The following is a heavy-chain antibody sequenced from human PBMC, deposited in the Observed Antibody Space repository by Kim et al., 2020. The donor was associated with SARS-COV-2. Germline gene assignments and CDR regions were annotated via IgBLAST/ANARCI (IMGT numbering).Heavy chain of an antibody. J-gene: IGHJ6*02. Sequence: SETLSLTCTVSGGSISSSSYYWGWIRQPPGKGLEWIGSIYYSGSTYYNPSLKSRITISVDTSKNQFSLKLSSVTAADTAVYYCARHVSETPQYYYDSSGYYYRRGGPWVGMDVWGQGTTVTVSS. CDR3: ARHVSETPQYYYDSSGYYYRRGGPWVGMDV. V-gene: IGHV4-39*01. CDR2: IYYSGST. CDR1: GGSISSSSYY. D-gene: IGHD3-22*01.